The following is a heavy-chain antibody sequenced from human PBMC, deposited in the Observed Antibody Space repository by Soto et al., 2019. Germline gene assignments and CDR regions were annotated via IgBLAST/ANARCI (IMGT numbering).Heavy chain of an antibody. CDR1: GFTFSDYY. CDR2: ISSSGNII. V-gene: IGHV3-11*01. Sequence: QVQLVESGGGLVKPGGSLRLSCAASGFTFSDYYMIWIRQAPGKGLEWVSYISSSGNIIYHADSVKGRFTISRDNAKNSLFLKMNSLRAEDTAVYYCARGKSIFYGMDVWGQGTTVTVSS. D-gene: IGHD2-15*01. J-gene: IGHJ6*02. CDR3: ARGKSIFYGMDV.